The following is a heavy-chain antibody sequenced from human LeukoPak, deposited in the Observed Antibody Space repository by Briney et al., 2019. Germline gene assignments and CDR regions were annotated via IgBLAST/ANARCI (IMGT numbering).Heavy chain of an antibody. Sequence: GGSLRLSCAASGFTFSSYSMNWVRQAPGKGLAWVSYISSSSSTIYYADSVKGRFTISRDNAKNSLYLQMNSLNVEDTAVYFCATPAAGPGAEYSLYWGQGTLVIDSS. CDR3: ATPAAGPGAEYSLY. D-gene: IGHD6-13*01. J-gene: IGHJ1*01. CDR1: GFTFSSYS. CDR2: ISSSSSTI. V-gene: IGHV3-48*01.